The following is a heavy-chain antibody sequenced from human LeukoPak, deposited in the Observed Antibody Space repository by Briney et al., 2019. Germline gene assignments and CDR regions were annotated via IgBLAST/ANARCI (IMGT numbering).Heavy chain of an antibody. V-gene: IGHV3-23*01. D-gene: IGHD2-2*02. CDR3: ARGGMRGKISYTYYYMDV. CDR1: GFTFSSYG. CDR2: FSGSTGST. J-gene: IGHJ6*03. Sequence: GGSLRLSCAASGFTFSSYGMNWVRQAPGKGLEWVSGFSGSTGSTHYADSVKGRFTISRDNSRDTLSLQMNSLRGEDTAVYYCARGGMRGKISYTYYYMDVWGKGPTVTVSS.